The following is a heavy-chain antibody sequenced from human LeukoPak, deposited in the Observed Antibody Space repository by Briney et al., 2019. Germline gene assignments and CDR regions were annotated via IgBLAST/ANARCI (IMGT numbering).Heavy chain of an antibody. CDR2: ISATSNYI. J-gene: IGHJ4*02. V-gene: IGHV3-21*04. CDR3: ARRGGSYYES. D-gene: IGHD1-26*01. CDR1: GFTFSSYS. Sequence: GGSLRLSCAATGFTFSSYSMNWVRQAPGKGLEWVSSISATSNYIYYADSVKGRFTISRDNAENTLDLQMNSLKVEDTAVYYCARRGGSYYESWGQGVRVTVSS.